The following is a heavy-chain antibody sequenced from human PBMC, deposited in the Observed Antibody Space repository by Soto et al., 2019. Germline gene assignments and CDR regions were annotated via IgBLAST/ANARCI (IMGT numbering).Heavy chain of an antibody. Sequence: EVQLVESGGGLVQPGGSLRLSCAASGFTVSSNYMSWVRQAPGKGLEWVSVTYSGGTTYYADSVKGRFIIPRDHSKNTCDLKMNCRRAADTAVYYCGGELRTSGSRAALDLWGQGTMVTVSS. CDR1: GFTVSSNY. J-gene: IGHJ3*01. CDR3: GGELRTSGSRAALDL. CDR2: TYSGGTT. V-gene: IGHV3-66*01. D-gene: IGHD1-26*01.